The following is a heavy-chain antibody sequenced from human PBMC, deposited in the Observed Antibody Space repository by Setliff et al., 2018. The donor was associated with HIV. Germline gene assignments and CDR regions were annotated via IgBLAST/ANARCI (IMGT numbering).Heavy chain of an antibody. V-gene: IGHV4-30-4*08. Sequence: KTSETLSLTCTVSGASISSGDYYWTWIRQPPGKGLEWIGYIYYSGSTYYNPSLKSRVTISVDTSKNQFSLKLNSVTAADTAVYYCARDPYDTSGYSNYYFDLWGRGTLVTVSS. CDR2: IYYSGST. CDR3: ARDPYDTSGYSNYYFDL. D-gene: IGHD3-22*01. J-gene: IGHJ2*01. CDR1: GASISSGDYY.